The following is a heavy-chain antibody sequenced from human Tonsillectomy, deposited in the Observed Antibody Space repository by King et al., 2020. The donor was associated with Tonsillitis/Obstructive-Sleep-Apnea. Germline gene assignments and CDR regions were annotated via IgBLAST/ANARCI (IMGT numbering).Heavy chain of an antibody. CDR2: IISSGDST. J-gene: IGHJ6*03. CDR1: GFTISSYA. V-gene: IGHV3-23*04. D-gene: IGHD3-10*01. CDR3: AKNYGSASSYYMDV. Sequence: VQLVESGGDLVQPGGSLRLSCAASGFTISSYAMSWARQAPGEGLEWVSSIISSGDSTNYADPVQGRFTISRDNSKNTLSLQMNSLRAEDTAVYYCAKNYGSASSYYMDVWGKGTTVTVSS.